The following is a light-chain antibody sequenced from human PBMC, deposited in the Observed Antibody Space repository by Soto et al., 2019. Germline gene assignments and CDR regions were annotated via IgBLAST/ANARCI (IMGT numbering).Light chain of an antibody. CDR1: RSISIN. CDR3: QQTYTTRVYT. V-gene: IGKV1-39*01. CDR2: GAS. Sequence: DILLTQSPTSLSASVGDTVTIACRASRSISINLNWYQHRPGEAPKVLIYGASTLATGAPSRFSGSGVGTDFTLTISSLQLEDFATYYCQQTYTTRVYTFGQGTKLEF. J-gene: IGKJ2*01.